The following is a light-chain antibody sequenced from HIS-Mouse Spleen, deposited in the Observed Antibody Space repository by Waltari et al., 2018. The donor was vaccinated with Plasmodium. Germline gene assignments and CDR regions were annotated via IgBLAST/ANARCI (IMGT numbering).Light chain of an antibody. CDR2: KDS. CDR3: QSADSSGTPNWG. Sequence: SYELTHPPSVSVSPGQTARITCSGDALPKQYAYWYQQKPGQAPVLVIYKDSERPSGIPERFSGSSSGTTVTLTISGVQAEDEADYYCQSADSSGTPNWGFGGGTKLTVL. CDR1: ALPKQY. V-gene: IGLV3-25*03. J-gene: IGLJ3*02.